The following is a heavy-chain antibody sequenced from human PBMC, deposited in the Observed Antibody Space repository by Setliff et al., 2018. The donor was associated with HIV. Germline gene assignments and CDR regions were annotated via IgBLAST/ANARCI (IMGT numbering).Heavy chain of an antibody. CDR2: IYWNDDK. J-gene: IGHJ5*02. Sequence: SGPTLVNPTQTLTLTCTFSDFSLSTSGVGVGWIRQPPGKALEWLALIYWNDDKRYSPSLKSRLTITKDTSKNQVVLTMTNMDPVDTATYYCAHRPGDFWSGYHGGNWFDPWGQGTLVTVSS. D-gene: IGHD3-3*01. V-gene: IGHV2-5*01. CDR3: AHRPGDFWSGYHGGNWFDP. CDR1: DFSLSTSGVG.